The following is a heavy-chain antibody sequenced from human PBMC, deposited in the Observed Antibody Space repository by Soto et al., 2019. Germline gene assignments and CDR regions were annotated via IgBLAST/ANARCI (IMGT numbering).Heavy chain of an antibody. D-gene: IGHD3-3*01. Sequence: SSETLSLTCTVSGGSVSSGSYYWSWIRQPPGKGLEWIGYIYYSGSTNYNPSLKSRVTISVDTSKNQFSLKLSSVTAADTAVYYCAIHTYYDFWSGYRNPSSYYFDYWGQGTMVTVYS. CDR1: GGSVSSGSYY. CDR2: IYYSGST. V-gene: IGHV4-61*01. J-gene: IGHJ4*02. CDR3: AIHTYYDFWSGYRNPSSYYFDY.